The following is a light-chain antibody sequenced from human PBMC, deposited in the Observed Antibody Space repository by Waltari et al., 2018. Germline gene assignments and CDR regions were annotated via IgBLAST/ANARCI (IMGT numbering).Light chain of an antibody. Sequence: CRTSQTINSNFLVWYQQKPGQAPRRLIHGASSRATGFPDRFSGSGSGTDFTLTISSLEPEDVAVYYCQQYDGSVLTFGGGTKVEI. J-gene: IGKJ4*01. CDR2: GAS. CDR1: QTINSNF. V-gene: IGKV3-20*01. CDR3: QQYDGSVLT.